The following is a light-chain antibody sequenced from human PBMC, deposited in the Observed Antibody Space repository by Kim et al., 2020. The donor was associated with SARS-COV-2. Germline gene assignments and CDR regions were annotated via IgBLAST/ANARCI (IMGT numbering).Light chain of an antibody. CDR1: NSNIGSNP. CDR2: SNN. V-gene: IGLV1-44*01. J-gene: IGLJ2*01. Sequence: QSVLIQLPSASGTPGQRVTISCSGSNSNIGSNPVNWYQQLPRRAPKLLIASNNQRPSGVPDRFSGSKSGTSASLVISGLQSEDEADYYCAAWDDSLNGYVVFGGGTQLTVL. CDR3: AAWDDSLNGYVV.